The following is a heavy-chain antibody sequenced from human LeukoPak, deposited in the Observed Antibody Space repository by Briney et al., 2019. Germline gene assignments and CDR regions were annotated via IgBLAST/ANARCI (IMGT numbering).Heavy chain of an antibody. CDR2: MYYTGST. D-gene: IGHD3-22*01. CDR1: GGSISGYY. V-gene: IGHV4-59*08. CDR3: ARLLDNDSSGDPDTFDM. Sequence: PSETLSLTCTVSGGSISGYYWSWIRQSPGKGLVWIGYMYYTGSTNYNPSLKSRVTLSIDMSKNQFSLKLRSVTAADTALYYCARLLDNDSSGDPDTFDMWGQGIMVTVSS. J-gene: IGHJ3*02.